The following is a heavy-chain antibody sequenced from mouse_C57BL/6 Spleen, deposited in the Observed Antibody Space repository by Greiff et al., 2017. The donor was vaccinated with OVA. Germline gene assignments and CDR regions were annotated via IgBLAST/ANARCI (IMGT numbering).Heavy chain of an antibody. CDR1: GFTFSDYY. J-gene: IGHJ3*01. CDR2: ISNGGGST. CDR3: ARQRFAY. Sequence: EVMLVESGGGLVQPGGSLKLSCAASGFTFSDYYMYWVRQTPEKRLEWVAYISNGGGSTYYSDTVKGRFTISRDNAKNTLYLQMSRLKSEDTAMYYCARQRFAYWGQGTLVTVSA. V-gene: IGHV5-12*01.